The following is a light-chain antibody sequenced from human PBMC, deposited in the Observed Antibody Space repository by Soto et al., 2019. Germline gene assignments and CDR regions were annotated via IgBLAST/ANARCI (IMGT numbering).Light chain of an antibody. CDR3: GTWDTTLNVWV. V-gene: IGLV1-51*01. J-gene: IGLJ3*02. Sequence: QSVLTQPPSVSAAPGQTVTISCSGSSSSVGHESVSWYQSLPGTAPKLLIYDNYKRPSGIPDRFSGSQSGTSATLGITGLKTGDEADYYCGTWDTTLNVWVFGGGTKLTVL. CDR2: DNY. CDR1: SSSVGHES.